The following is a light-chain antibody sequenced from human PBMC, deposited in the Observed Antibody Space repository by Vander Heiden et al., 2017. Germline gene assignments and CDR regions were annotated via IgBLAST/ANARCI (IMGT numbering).Light chain of an antibody. CDR3: QSYDNSLKSVV. CDR2: GNF. V-gene: IGLV1-40*01. Sequence: QSVLTQPPSVSGAPGQRVTISCNGRRSNIGAGLDIHWYRHLPGTAPKLLIYGNFKRPSGVPDRFSGSKSGTSASLAVTGLQAEDEADYYCQSYDNSLKSVVFGGGTKLTVL. CDR1: RSNIGAGLD. J-gene: IGLJ2*01.